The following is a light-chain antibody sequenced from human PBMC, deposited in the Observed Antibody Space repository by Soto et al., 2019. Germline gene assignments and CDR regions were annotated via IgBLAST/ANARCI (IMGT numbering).Light chain of an antibody. V-gene: IGKV1-12*02. J-gene: IGKJ1*01. CDR1: QHISSW. Sequence: DIQMTQSPSSVSASVGDRVTITCRASQHISSWLAWYQQKPGKAPKLLIYAASTLESGVPSRFNVNGSVSVFTLTITILQAAEFATYYCQQAESFPSFGEGTKV. CDR2: AAS. CDR3: QQAESFPS.